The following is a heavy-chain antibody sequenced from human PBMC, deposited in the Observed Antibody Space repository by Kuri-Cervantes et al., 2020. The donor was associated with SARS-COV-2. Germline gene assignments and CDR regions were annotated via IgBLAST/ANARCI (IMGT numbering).Heavy chain of an antibody. D-gene: IGHD6-6*01. CDR2: TYYRSKWYN. V-gene: IGHV6-1*01. J-gene: IGHJ3*02. Sequence: SETLSLTCAISGDSVSSNSAAWSWIRQSPSRGLEWLGRTYYRSKWYNDYAVSVKSRITINPDTSKNQFSLQLNSVTPEDTAVYYCARGSSLGPGALDIWGQGTMVTVSS. CDR3: ARGSSLGPGALDI. CDR1: GDSVSSNSAA.